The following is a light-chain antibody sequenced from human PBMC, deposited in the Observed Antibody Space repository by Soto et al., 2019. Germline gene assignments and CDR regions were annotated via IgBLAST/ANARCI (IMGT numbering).Light chain of an antibody. CDR1: QDINSR. CDR2: AAT. J-gene: IGKJ1*01. V-gene: IGKV1-12*01. Sequence: DTQMTQSPSSVSACVGDTVTITCRASQDINSRLAWFQQQPGRPPKYVIQAATMLQSGFPSRFAGSGSGRDFTLTIHTLQPEDSATYYCLQVANFPRTVGQGTKVDSK. CDR3: LQVANFPRT.